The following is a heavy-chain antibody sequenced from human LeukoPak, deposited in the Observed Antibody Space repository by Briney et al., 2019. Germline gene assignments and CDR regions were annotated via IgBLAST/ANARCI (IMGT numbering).Heavy chain of an antibody. J-gene: IGHJ4*02. V-gene: IGHV3-21*01. Sequence: GGSLRLSCAASGFTFSSYRMNWVRQAPGKGLEWVSAISSSSSYIYYADSVKGRFTISRDNAKNSLYLQMNSLRAEDTAVYYCARGAHCSGTSCYPDYWGQGTLVTVSS. D-gene: IGHD2-15*01. CDR3: ARGAHCSGTSCYPDY. CDR1: GFTFSSYR. CDR2: ISSSSSYI.